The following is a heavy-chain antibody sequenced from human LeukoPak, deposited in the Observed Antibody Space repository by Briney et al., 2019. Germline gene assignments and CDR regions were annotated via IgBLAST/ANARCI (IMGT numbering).Heavy chain of an antibody. CDR1: GGSFSGYY. CDR3: ARHGGTYYYGSGSYYSYFDY. V-gene: IGHV4-34*01. D-gene: IGHD3-10*01. J-gene: IGHJ4*02. Sequence: SETLSLTCAVYGGSFSGYYWSWIRQPPGKGLEWIGEINHSGSTNYNPSLKSRVTISVDTSKNQFSLKLSSVTAADTAVYYCARHGGTYYYGSGSYYSYFDYWGQGTLVTVSS. CDR2: INHSGST.